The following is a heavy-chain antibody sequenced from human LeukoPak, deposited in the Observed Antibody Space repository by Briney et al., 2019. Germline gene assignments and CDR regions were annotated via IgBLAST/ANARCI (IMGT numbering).Heavy chain of an antibody. CDR3: ARGRFFNAAGTIEY. CDR2: INPNSGGT. V-gene: IGHV1-2*02. J-gene: IGHJ4*02. CDR1: GYTFTGYY. D-gene: IGHD6-13*01. Sequence: ASVKVSCKASGYTFTGYYMHWVRPAPGQGLEWMGWINPNSGGTNYAQKFQGRVTMTRDTSISTAYMELSRLRSDDTAVYYCARGRFFNAAGTIEYWGQGTLVTVSS.